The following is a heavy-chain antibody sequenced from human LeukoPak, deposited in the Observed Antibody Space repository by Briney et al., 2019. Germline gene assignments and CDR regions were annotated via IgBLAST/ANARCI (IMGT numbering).Heavy chain of an antibody. V-gene: IGHV3-23*01. D-gene: IGHD1-1*01. Sequence: GGSLRLSCAASGFTFSSYAMSWVRQAPGKGLEWVSALSAGGGSTYYADSVKGRFTISRDSSKNTLYLQMNSLRAEDTAVYYCAKDRGTTLAHFDYWGQGTLVTVSS. CDR2: LSAGGGST. J-gene: IGHJ4*02. CDR3: AKDRGTTLAHFDY. CDR1: GFTFSSYA.